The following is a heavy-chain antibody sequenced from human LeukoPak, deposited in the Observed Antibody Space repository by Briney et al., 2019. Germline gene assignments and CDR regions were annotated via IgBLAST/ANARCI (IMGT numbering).Heavy chain of an antibody. Sequence: GGSLRLSCAASGFTFSSYGMHWVRQAPGKGLEWVAFIRYDGSNKYYADSVKGRFTISRDNSKNTLYLQMNSLRAEDTAVYYCARDHGGPGNYYYYYMDVWGKGTTVTVSS. V-gene: IGHV3-30*02. J-gene: IGHJ6*03. CDR3: ARDHGGPGNYYYYYMDV. CDR2: IRYDGSNK. CDR1: GFTFSSYG. D-gene: IGHD4-23*01.